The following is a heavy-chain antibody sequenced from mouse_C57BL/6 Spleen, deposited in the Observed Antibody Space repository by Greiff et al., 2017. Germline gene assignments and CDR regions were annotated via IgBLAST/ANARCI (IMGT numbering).Heavy chain of an antibody. CDR3: ARELVYFDY. J-gene: IGHJ2*01. D-gene: IGHD4-1*01. CDR2: IDPTSGDT. V-gene: IGHV1-72*01. Sequence: VQLQQPGAELVKPGASVKLSCKASGYTFTSYWMHWVKQRPGRGLEWIGRIDPTSGDTKYNGKFKGKATLTVDKTSSTAYMQLSSLTSEDSAVYYSARELVYFDYWGQGTTLTVSS. CDR1: GYTFTSYW.